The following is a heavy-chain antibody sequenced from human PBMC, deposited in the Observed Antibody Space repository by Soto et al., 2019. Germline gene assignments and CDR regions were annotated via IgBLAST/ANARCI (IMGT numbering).Heavy chain of an antibody. V-gene: IGHV5-10-1*01. J-gene: IGHJ6*02. Sequence: GESLKISCKGSGYSFTSYWISWVRQMPGKGLEWMGRIDPSDSYTNYSPPFQGHVTISADKSISTAYLQWSSLKASDTAMYYCARHGAGAPAALYGMDVWGQGTTVTVSS. CDR2: IDPSDSYT. D-gene: IGHD2-2*01. CDR1: GYSFTSYW. CDR3: ARHGAGAPAALYGMDV.